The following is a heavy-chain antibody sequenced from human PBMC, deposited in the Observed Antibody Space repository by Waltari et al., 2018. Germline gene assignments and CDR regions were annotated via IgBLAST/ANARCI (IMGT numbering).Heavy chain of an antibody. CDR2: SGGGSDYI. J-gene: IGHJ4*02. CDR1: GFTFSSYG. D-gene: IGHD2-21*02. V-gene: IGHV3-23*01. CDR3: AKGGVVTAWDEY. Sequence: EVQLLESGGGLVQPGGSLRLSCAASGFTFSSYGMSWVRQAPGKGPGWVSASGGGSDYIYYADSVRGRFTISRDNSKNTLYLQMSSLKAEDTAVYYCAKGGVVTAWDEYWGQGTLVTVSS.